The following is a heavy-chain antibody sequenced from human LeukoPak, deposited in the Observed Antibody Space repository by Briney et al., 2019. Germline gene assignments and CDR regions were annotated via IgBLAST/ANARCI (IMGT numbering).Heavy chain of an antibody. V-gene: IGHV3-30*03. CDR2: ISYDGSKK. Sequence: GGSLRLSCAASGFSFSNFGMHWVRHSPGKGLDWVAFISYDGSKKDYADSVKGRLTISRDNSKNTLYLQMNSLRAEDTAVYYCARGDCSGGSCYLSLTTIDYWGQGTLVTVSS. J-gene: IGHJ4*02. CDR1: GFSFSNFG. CDR3: ARGDCSGGSCYLSLTTIDY. D-gene: IGHD2-15*01.